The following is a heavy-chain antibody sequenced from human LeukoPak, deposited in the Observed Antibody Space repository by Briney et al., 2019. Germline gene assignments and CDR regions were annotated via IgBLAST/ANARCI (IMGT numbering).Heavy chain of an antibody. J-gene: IGHJ4*02. CDR1: GFTFDDYG. Sequence: GGSLRLSCAASGFTFDDYGMRWVRQAPGKGLEWVSGINWNGGSTGYADSVKGRFTISRDNAKNSLYLQMNSLRAEDTALYYCARDPPTGYSGGWYFDYWGQGTLVTVSS. CDR2: INWNGGST. CDR3: ARDPPTGYSGGWYFDY. D-gene: IGHD6-19*01. V-gene: IGHV3-20*04.